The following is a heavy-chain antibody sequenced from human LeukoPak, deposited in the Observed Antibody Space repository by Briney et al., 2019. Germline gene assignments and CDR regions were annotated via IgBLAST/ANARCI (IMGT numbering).Heavy chain of an antibody. J-gene: IGHJ4*02. CDR3: ARESYDSSGQDY. V-gene: IGHV3-30-3*01. D-gene: IGHD3-22*01. CDR2: ISYDGSNK. Sequence: PGRSLRLSCAASGFTFGSYAMHWVRQAPGKGLEWVAVISYDGSNKYYADSVKGRFTISRDNSKNTLYLQMNSLRAEDTAVYYCARESYDSSGQDYWGQGTLVTVSS. CDR1: GFTFGSYA.